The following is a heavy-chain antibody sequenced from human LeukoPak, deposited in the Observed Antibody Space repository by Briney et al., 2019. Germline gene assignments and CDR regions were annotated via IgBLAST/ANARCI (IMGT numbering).Heavy chain of an antibody. CDR3: AKARYPLSSNFDY. Sequence: GGSLRLSCAASGFDLSSYAMTWVRQAPGKGLEWVSGMSGSGVSTYYADSVGGRFTISRDNSKNTLYLQMNSLRAEDTAIYYCAKARYPLSSNFDYWGQGTLVTVSS. CDR2: MSGSGVST. V-gene: IGHV3-23*01. CDR1: GFDLSSYA. J-gene: IGHJ4*02. D-gene: IGHD2-15*01.